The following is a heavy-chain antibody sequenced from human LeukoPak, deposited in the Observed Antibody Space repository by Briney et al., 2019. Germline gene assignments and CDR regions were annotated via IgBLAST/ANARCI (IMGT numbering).Heavy chain of an antibody. CDR2: ICPDGTVT. Sequence: GGSLRLSCAASGFTFSTYCMHWVRQAPGKGPMWVSRICPDGTVTNYADSAKARFIISRDNARNTVYLQMNSLRVEDTAVYYCVRDFRSADYWGQGTLVTVSS. V-gene: IGHV3-74*01. CDR1: GFTFSTYC. CDR3: VRDFRSADY. J-gene: IGHJ4*02.